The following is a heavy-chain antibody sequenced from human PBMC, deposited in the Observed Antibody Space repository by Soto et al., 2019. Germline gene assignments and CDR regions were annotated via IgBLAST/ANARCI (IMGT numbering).Heavy chain of an antibody. D-gene: IGHD6-13*01. Sequence: KPSETLSLTCAFSCGSIISSNWWSWVRQPPGKGLEWIGEIYHSGSTNYNPSLKSRVTISVDKSKNQFSLKLSSVTAADTAVYYCASQAAAGYYYYGMDVWGQGTTVTVSS. J-gene: IGHJ6*02. V-gene: IGHV4-4*02. CDR3: ASQAAAGYYYYGMDV. CDR2: IYHSGST. CDR1: CGSIISSNW.